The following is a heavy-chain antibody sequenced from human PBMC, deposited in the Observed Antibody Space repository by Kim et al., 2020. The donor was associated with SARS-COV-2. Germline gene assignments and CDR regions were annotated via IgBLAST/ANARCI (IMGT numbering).Heavy chain of an antibody. J-gene: IGHJ5*02. Sequence: GGSLRLSCAASGFTFSSYAMHWVRQAPGKGLEWVAVISYDGSNKYYADSVKGRFTISRDNSKNTLYLQMNSLRAEDTAVYYCARGGIAAAGTKLDWFDPWGQGTLVTVSS. CDR1: GFTFSSYA. V-gene: IGHV3-30*04. D-gene: IGHD6-13*01. CDR2: ISYDGSNK. CDR3: ARGGIAAAGTKLDWFDP.